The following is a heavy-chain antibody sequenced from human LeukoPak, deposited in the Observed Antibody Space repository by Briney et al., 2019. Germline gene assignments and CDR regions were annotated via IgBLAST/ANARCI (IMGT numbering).Heavy chain of an antibody. CDR3: ARSPTMVRGVYNWFDP. Sequence: GASVKVSCKASGYTFTSYDINWVRQATGQGLEWMGWMNPNSGNTGYAQKFQGRVTMTRNTSISTAYMELSSLRSEDTAVYYCARSPTMVRGVYNWFDPWGQGTLVTVSS. V-gene: IGHV1-8*01. CDR2: MNPNSGNT. J-gene: IGHJ5*02. CDR1: GYTFTSYD. D-gene: IGHD3-10*01.